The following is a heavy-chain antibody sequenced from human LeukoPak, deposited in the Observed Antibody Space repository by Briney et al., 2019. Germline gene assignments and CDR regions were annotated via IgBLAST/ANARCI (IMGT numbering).Heavy chain of an antibody. CDR2: ISSSSSTI. J-gene: IGHJ2*01. CDR1: GFTFSSYS. V-gene: IGHV3-48*01. Sequence: GGSLRLYCAASGFTFSSYSMNWVRQAPGKGLEWVSYISSSSSTIYYADSVKGRFTISRDNAKNSLYLQMNSLRAEDTAVYYCARDLGYCSSTSCYNPYWYFDLWGRGTLVTVSS. CDR3: ARDLGYCSSTSCYNPYWYFDL. D-gene: IGHD2-2*02.